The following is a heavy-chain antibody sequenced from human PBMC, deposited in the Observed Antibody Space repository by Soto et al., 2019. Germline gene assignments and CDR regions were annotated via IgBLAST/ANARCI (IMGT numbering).Heavy chain of an antibody. CDR1: GGSISSGGYY. Sequence: HVQLQESGPGLVKPSQTLSLTCTVSGGSISSGGYYWSWIRQHPGKGLEWIGYIYYSGSTYYNPSLKSRVTISVDTSKNQFSLKLSSVTAADTAVYYCARYDYIWGSYFPDYWGQGTLVTVSS. CDR2: IYYSGST. J-gene: IGHJ4*02. CDR3: ARYDYIWGSYFPDY. D-gene: IGHD3-16*01. V-gene: IGHV4-31*03.